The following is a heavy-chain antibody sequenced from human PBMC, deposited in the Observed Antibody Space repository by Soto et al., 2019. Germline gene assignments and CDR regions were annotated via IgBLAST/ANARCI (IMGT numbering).Heavy chain of an antibody. CDR3: AREFYYDSSGYSNWFDP. CDR2: INPNSGAT. Sequence: ASVKVSCKTSGYSFTGYYIHWLRQAPGQGLEWMGWINPNSGATNYAQKFQGRVTMTGDTSISTAYMELKRLRSDDTAVYYCAREFYYDSSGYSNWFDPWGQGTLVTVSS. V-gene: IGHV1-2*02. CDR1: GYSFTGYY. J-gene: IGHJ5*02. D-gene: IGHD3-22*01.